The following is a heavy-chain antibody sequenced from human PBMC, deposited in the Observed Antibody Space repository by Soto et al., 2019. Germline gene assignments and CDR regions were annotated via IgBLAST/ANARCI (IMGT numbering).Heavy chain of an antibody. Sequence: SENLSLTCTVSGGSINSGNSYWSWIRQPPGKGLAWIGFIFYSVNTNYNPSLKRRVTMAVDTSKNQFSLNLTSLTAADTAVYYGARNRVGRQIWLLGPKHQYYGVDVWGQATTVT. V-gene: IGHV4-30-4*01. J-gene: IGHJ6*02. CDR2: IFYSVNT. CDR3: ARNRVGRQIWLLGPKHQYYGVDV. D-gene: IGHD5-18*01. CDR1: GGSINSGNSY.